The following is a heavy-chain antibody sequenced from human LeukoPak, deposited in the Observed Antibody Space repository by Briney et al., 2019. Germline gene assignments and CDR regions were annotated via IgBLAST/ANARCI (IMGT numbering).Heavy chain of an antibody. CDR2: ISAYNVNT. CDR3: ARVPVSGPVARFDY. Sequence: ASVKVSCKASGYTFTSYGISWVRRAPGQGLEWMGWISAYNVNTNDAQKLQGRVTMPTDTSKTTADMELRSLRSDDTAVYYCARVPVSGPVARFDYWGQGTLVTVSS. V-gene: IGHV1-18*01. J-gene: IGHJ4*02. CDR1: GYTFTSYG. D-gene: IGHD6-19*01.